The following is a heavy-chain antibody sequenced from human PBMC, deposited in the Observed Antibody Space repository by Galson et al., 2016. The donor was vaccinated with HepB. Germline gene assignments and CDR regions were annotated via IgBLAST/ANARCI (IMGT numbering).Heavy chain of an antibody. Sequence: QSGAEVKKPGESVKISCKASGYDFTRFWIGWVRQTPGKGLEWMGIVYPADSDTEYRPSFQGQVTNSADKSSTTAYLQLNSLRASDTAIYYCARPMLRGAIDYWGQGTLLIVSS. V-gene: IGHV5-51*03. CDR1: GYDFTRFW. CDR3: ARPMLRGAIDY. J-gene: IGHJ4*02. D-gene: IGHD3-10*01. CDR2: VYPADSDT.